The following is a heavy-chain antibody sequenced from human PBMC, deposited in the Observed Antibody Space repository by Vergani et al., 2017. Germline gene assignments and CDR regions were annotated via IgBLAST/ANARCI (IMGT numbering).Heavy chain of an antibody. V-gene: IGHV3-7*01. CDR2: IKYDGSKK. CDR1: GFTFSNLW. CDR3: ARICGGSAPYLHY. Sequence: EVQLVASGGGLVQRGGSLRLSCEASGFTFSNLWMTWVRQAPGKGLGWVANIKYDGSKKNYVDSVKGRFTISRDNAKTTLYLQMNSLRDEDRGVYYCARICGGSAPYLHYWGQGTLVTVAS. D-gene: IGHD2-21*01. J-gene: IGHJ1*01.